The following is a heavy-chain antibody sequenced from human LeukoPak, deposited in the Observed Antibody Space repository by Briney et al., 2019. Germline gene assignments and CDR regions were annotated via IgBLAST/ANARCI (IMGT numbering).Heavy chain of an antibody. CDR3: ARDMFGVDTAMIKD. CDR2: ISGDGGST. V-gene: IGHV3-43*02. J-gene: IGHJ4*02. Sequence: PGGSLRLSCAASGFIFDDYAMHWVRQAPGKGLEWVSLISGDGGSTYYADSVKGRFTISRDNSKNSLYLQMNSLRTEDTALYYCARDMFGVDTAMIKDWGQGTLVTVSS. D-gene: IGHD5-18*01. CDR1: GFIFDDYA.